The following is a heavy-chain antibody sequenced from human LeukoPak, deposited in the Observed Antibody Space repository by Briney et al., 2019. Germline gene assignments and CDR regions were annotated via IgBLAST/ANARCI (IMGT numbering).Heavy chain of an antibody. CDR3: ARAFRTTGSGYTFDY. Sequence: GALRLSCAASGFTFNSYDMNWVRQAPGKGLEGVSYISSGGGKIHYADSVKGRFTISRDNAKNSLSLQMDSLRAEDTAVYYCARAFRTTGSGYTFDYWGQGTLVTVSS. J-gene: IGHJ4*02. V-gene: IGHV3-48*03. D-gene: IGHD3-10*01. CDR1: GFTFNSYD. CDR2: ISSGGGKI.